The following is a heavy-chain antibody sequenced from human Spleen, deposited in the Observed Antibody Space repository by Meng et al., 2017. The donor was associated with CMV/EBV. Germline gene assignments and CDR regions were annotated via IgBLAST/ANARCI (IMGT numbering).Heavy chain of an antibody. J-gene: IGHJ6*02. CDR2: ISYDGNKK. CDR1: GFSFNNYA. Sequence: GESLKISCSGSGFSFNNYAMHWVRQAPGKGLEWVAVISYDGNKKFHADSVKGRFSISRDNSKNTLYLQMNSLRAEDTAVYYCARDTIAAAGTFYYYYYGMDVWGQGTTVTVSS. D-gene: IGHD6-13*01. V-gene: IGHV3-30*03. CDR3: ARDTIAAAGTFYYYYYGMDV.